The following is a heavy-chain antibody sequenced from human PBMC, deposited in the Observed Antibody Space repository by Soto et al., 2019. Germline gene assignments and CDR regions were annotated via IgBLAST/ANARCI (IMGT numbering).Heavy chain of an antibody. J-gene: IGHJ3*02. CDR2: IYSGGST. D-gene: IGHD3-3*01. CDR1: GFTVSSNY. Sequence: GGSLRLSCAASGFTVSSNYMSWVRQAPGKGLEWVSVIYSGGSTYYADSVKGRFTISRDNSKNTLYLQMNSLRAEDTAVYYCARGHDFGVGYDAFDIWGQGTMVTVSS. V-gene: IGHV3-66*01. CDR3: ARGHDFGVGYDAFDI.